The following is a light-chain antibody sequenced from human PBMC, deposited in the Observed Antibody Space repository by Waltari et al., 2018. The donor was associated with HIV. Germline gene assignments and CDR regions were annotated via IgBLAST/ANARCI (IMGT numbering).Light chain of an antibody. V-gene: IGLV1-47*01. CDR3: AAWDDSLSGVV. CDR1: RSNIVSNY. J-gene: IGLJ2*01. Sequence: QSVLTQPPSASGTPGQRVTISCSGNRSNIVSNYVDWSPHLPGTAPQLLIHRVSQRPSGVPDRFSGSKSGTTASLAISGLRSEDEVDYYCAAWDDSLSGVVFGGGTKLTVL. CDR2: RVS.